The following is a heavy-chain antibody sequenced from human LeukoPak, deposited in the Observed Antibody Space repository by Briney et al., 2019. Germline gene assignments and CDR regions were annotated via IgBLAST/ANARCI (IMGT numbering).Heavy chain of an antibody. Sequence: SVKVSCKASGYTFTSYYMHWVRQAPGQGLEWMGRIIPILGIANYAQKFQGRVTITADKSTSTAYMELSSLRSEDTAVYYCARSKPLAYCGGDCYSGAFDIWGQGTMVTVSS. CDR2: IIPILGIA. V-gene: IGHV1-69*02. CDR3: ARSKPLAYCGGDCYSGAFDI. CDR1: GYTFTSYY. J-gene: IGHJ3*02. D-gene: IGHD2-21*02.